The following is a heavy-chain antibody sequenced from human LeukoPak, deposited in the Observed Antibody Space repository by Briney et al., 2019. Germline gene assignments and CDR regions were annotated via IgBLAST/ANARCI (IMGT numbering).Heavy chain of an antibody. D-gene: IGHD5-24*01. CDR1: GFTFSNVW. V-gene: IGHV4-4*02. J-gene: IGHJ2*01. CDR3: ARDQMTRSWYFDL. Sequence: PGGSLRLSCAASGFTFSNVWMSRVRQPPGKGLEWIGEIFHSGSTDYNPSLKGRVTISIDKSENQFSLKLNFVTAADTAVYYCARDQMTRSWYFDLWGRGALVTVSS. CDR2: IFHSGST.